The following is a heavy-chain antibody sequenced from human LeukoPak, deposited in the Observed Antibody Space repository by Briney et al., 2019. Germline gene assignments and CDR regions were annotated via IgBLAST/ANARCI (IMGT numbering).Heavy chain of an antibody. V-gene: IGHV4-39*01. CDR2: IYFSGST. J-gene: IGHJ6*03. CDR3: ASVRRGFGESSKYYAYYYMGV. Sequence: PSETLSLTCTVSGGYISSTTYYWGWIRQTPGRGLEWIGSIYFSGSTYYNPSLKSRVTISLDTSKNQFSLKLSSVTAADTAVYYCASVRRGFGESSKYYAYYYMGVWGKGTTVTISS. D-gene: IGHD3-10*01. CDR1: GGYISSTTYY.